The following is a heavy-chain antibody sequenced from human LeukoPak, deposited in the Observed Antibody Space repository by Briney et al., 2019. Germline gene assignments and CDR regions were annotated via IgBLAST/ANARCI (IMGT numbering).Heavy chain of an antibody. D-gene: IGHD1-26*01. J-gene: IGHJ3*02. V-gene: IGHV1-69*05. CDR1: GGTFSSYA. CDR3: ASPDPGYSGSYGPAFDI. CDR2: IIPIFGTA. Sequence: SVKVSCKASGGTFSSYAISWVRQAPGQGLEWMGRIIPIFGTANYTQKFQGRVTITTDESTSTAYMELSSLRSEDTAVYYCASPDPGYSGSYGPAFDIWGQGTMVTVSS.